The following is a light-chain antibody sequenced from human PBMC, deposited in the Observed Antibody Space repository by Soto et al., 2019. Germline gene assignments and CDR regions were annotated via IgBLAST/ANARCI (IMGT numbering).Light chain of an antibody. CDR2: GAS. CDR1: RSVSSSY. Sequence: EIVLTQSPGNLSLSPGERATLSCRASRSVSSSYLAWYQQKPGQAPRLLIYGASSRATGIPDRFSGSGSGTDFTLTISRLEPEDFAVYYCQPYGSSPRTFGQGTKLEIK. J-gene: IGKJ1*01. CDR3: QPYGSSPRT. V-gene: IGKV3-20*01.